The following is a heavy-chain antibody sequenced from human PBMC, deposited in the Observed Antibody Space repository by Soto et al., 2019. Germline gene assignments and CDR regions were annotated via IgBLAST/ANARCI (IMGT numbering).Heavy chain of an antibody. J-gene: IGHJ4*02. Sequence: QVQLQQWGAGLLKPSETLSLTCAVYGGSFSGYYWTWIRQPPGTGLEWIGEINHSGSTNYNPSLKSPVTISVDTSKPPFSLKLTSVTAADTAVYYCARDKITGLFDYWGQGTLVTVSS. D-gene: IGHD2-8*02. V-gene: IGHV4-34*01. CDR1: GGSFSGYY. CDR3: ARDKITGLFDY. CDR2: INHSGST.